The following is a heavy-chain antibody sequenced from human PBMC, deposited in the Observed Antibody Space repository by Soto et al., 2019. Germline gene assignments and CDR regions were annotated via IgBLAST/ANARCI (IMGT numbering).Heavy chain of an antibody. D-gene: IGHD3-3*01. V-gene: IGHV4-59*08. CDR2: IYYSGST. Sequence: PSETLSLTCTVSGGSISSYYWSWIRQPPGKGLEWIGYIYYSGSTNYNPSLKSRVTISVDTSKNQFSLKLSSVTAADTAVYYCARQGGFWSDYSLAFDIWGQGTMVTV. CDR1: GGSISSYY. CDR3: ARQGGFWSDYSLAFDI. J-gene: IGHJ3*02.